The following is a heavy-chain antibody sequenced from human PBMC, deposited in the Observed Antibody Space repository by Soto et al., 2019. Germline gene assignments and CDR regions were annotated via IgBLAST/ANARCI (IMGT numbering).Heavy chain of an antibody. J-gene: IGHJ6*03. V-gene: IGHV4-34*01. CDR2: INHSGST. D-gene: IGHD3-10*01. CDR1: GGSFSGYY. Sequence: PSETLSLTCAVYGGSFSGYYWSWIRQPPGKGLEWIGEINHSGSTNYNPSLKSRVTISVDTSKNQFSLKLSSVTAADTAVYYCARRITMVRGVYPPYYMDVWGKGTTVTVSS. CDR3: ARRITMVRGVYPPYYMDV.